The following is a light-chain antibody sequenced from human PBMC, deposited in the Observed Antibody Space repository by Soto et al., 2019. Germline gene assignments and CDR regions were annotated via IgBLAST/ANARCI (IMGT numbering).Light chain of an antibody. CDR2: AAS. V-gene: IGKV1-39*01. CDR3: QQTYTAAPYT. CDR1: QDICAY. J-gene: IGKJ2*01. Sequence: DIQMTQSPSYLSASVGDRVTITCRAGQDICAYLNWYQQKPGKAPNLLIYAASTLRSGVPSRFSGSGSGTDFPLTISSLQPEDFATYDCQQTYTAAPYTFGPGNKVEIK.